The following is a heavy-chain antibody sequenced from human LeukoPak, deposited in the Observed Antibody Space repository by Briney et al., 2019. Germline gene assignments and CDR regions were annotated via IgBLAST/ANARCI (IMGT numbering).Heavy chain of an antibody. CDR2: INSDGTST. V-gene: IGHV3-74*01. CDR1: GFALRTYW. D-gene: IGHD3-10*01. J-gene: IGHJ4*02. CDR3: TRAGSGSSYDS. Sequence: PGGSLRLSCAASGFALRTYWMHWVRQAPGKGLVWVSLINSDGTSTIYADSVKGRFTISRDTAKNTLYLEMNRLRADDTAVYYCTRAGSGSSYDSWGQGTLVAVSS.